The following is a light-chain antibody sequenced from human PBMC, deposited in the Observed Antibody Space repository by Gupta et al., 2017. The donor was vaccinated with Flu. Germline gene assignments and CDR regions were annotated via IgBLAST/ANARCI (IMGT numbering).Light chain of an antibody. J-gene: IGKJ4*01. V-gene: IGKV3-11*01. CDR3: QHRSNRPPSRA. CDR2: EVS. CDR1: QSVASF. Sequence: RATLSCRVSQSVASFVAWYQQRPGQAPRLLIYEVSNRAAGVPARFSGSGSGTDFTLTISSLEPEDFAVYYCQHRSNRPPSRAFGGGTKVEIK.